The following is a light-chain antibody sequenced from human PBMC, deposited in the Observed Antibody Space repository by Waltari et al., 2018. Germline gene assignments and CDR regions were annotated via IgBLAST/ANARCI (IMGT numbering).Light chain of an antibody. CDR1: YSNVGNNV. J-gene: IGLJ3*02. CDR2: RND. V-gene: IGLV1-44*01. Sequence: QSVLTQPPSASGAPGQRVTISCSGTYSNVGNNVVNWYQQVPGTVPKLLIYRNDQRPVGVPDRFSGSKSGSSAALAISGLRSEDEADYFCASWDDSPNGRWVFGGGTKVTVL. CDR3: ASWDDSPNGRWV.